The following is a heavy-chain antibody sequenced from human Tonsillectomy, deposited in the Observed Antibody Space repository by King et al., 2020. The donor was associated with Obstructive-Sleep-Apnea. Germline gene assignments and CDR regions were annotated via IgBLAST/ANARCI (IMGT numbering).Heavy chain of an antibody. CDR2: IYYSGST. CDR3: ARGGFPGILNI. D-gene: IGHD3-10*01. J-gene: IGHJ3*02. CDR1: VGSTSSGGYY. V-gene: IGHV4-31*03. Sequence: QLLESGPGLVKPSQTLSLTCTVSVGSTSSGGYYWSWIRQHPGKGLEWIGYIYYSGSTYYNPSLKSRVTISVDTSKNQFSLKLSSVTAADTAVYYCARGGFPGILNIWGQGTMVTVSS.